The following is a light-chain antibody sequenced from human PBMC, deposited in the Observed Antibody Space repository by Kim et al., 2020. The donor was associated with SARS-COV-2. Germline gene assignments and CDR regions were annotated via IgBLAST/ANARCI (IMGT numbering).Light chain of an antibody. CDR3: QQRSNWPPYT. Sequence: EIVLTQSPATLSLSPGERATLSRRASQSVSSYLAWYQQKPGQAPRLLIYDASNRATGIPARFSGSGSGTDFTLTISSLEPEDFAVYYCQQRSNWPPYTFGQGTKLEI. J-gene: IGKJ2*01. CDR1: QSVSSY. V-gene: IGKV3-11*01. CDR2: DAS.